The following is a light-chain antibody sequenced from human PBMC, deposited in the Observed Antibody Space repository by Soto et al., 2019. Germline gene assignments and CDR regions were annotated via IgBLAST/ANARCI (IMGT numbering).Light chain of an antibody. CDR3: ATWDASLNGVV. CDR1: GSNIASNT. V-gene: IGLV1-44*01. Sequence: QSVLTQPPSASGTPGQGVTISCSGSGSNIASNTVNWYQQLPGTAPKVLMYNNNQRPSGVPDRFSGSKSGTSASLAISGLQSEDEADYYCATWDASLNGVVFGGGTKLTVL. J-gene: IGLJ2*01. CDR2: NNN.